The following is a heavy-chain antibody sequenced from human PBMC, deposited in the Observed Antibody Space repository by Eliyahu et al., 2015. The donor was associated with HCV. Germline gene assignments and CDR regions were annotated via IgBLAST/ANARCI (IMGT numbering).Heavy chain of an antibody. CDR3: ARGDNYDFWSGYYYYFDY. J-gene: IGHJ4*02. Sequence: NWVRQAPGKGLEWVSSISTSSSYIYYADSVKGRFTISRDNAKNSLYLQMNSLRAEDTAVYYCARGDNYDFWSGYYYYFDYWGQGTLVTVSS. V-gene: IGHV3-21*01. D-gene: IGHD3-3*01. CDR2: ISTSSSYI.